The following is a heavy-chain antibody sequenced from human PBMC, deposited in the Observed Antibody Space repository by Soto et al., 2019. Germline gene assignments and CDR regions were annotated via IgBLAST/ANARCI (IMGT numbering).Heavy chain of an antibody. J-gene: IGHJ4*02. D-gene: IGHD6-19*01. V-gene: IGHV4-34*01. CDR3: ARVWLYFDY. CDR1: GGSISSYY. CDR2: INHSGST. Sequence: ASETLSLTCTVSGGSISSYYWSWIRQPPGKGLEWIGEINHSGSTNYNPSLKSRVTISVDTSKNQFSLKLSSVTAADTAVYYCARVWLYFDYWGQGTLVTVSS.